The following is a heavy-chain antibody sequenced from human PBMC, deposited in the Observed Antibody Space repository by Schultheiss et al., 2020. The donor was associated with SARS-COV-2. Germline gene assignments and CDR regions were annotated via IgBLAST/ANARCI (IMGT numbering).Heavy chain of an antibody. D-gene: IGHD3/OR15-3a*01. CDR3: ARDLKRTGPLDY. Sequence: GGSLRLSCAASGFTFSSYAMHWVRQAPGKGLEWVAVISYDGSNKYYADSVKGRFTISRDNAKNTLYLQMNSLRAEDTAVYYCARDLKRTGPLDYWGQGTLVTVSS. V-gene: IGHV3-30*07. CDR1: GFTFSSYA. CDR2: ISYDGSNK. J-gene: IGHJ4*02.